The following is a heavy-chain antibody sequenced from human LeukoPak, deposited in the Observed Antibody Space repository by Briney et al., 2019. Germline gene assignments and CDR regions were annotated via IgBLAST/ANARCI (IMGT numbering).Heavy chain of an antibody. D-gene: IGHD1-1*01. J-gene: IGHJ4*02. CDR1: GDSITNSPYY. V-gene: IGHV4-39*07. CDR2: IYHTGST. Sequence: SETLSLTCTVSGDSITNSPYYWAWIRQPPGKGLEWIGSIYHTGSTFHNPSLKSRLTMSIDTPKNHFSLRLSSVTAADTAVYYCAREGSDIATTGTDCWGQGTLVTVSS. CDR3: AREGSDIATTGTDC.